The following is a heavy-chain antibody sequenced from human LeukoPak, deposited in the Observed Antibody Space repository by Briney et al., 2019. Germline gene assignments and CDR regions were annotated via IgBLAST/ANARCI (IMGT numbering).Heavy chain of an antibody. Sequence: GSSVKVSCKASGGTFSSYAISWVRQAPGQGLEWMGGIIPIFGTANYAQKFQGRVTIIADESTSTAYMELGSLRSGDTAVYYCARDHYDYYMDVWGKGTTVTVSS. CDR3: ARDHYDYYMDV. J-gene: IGHJ6*03. CDR1: GGTFSSYA. V-gene: IGHV1-69*01. CDR2: IIPIFGTA.